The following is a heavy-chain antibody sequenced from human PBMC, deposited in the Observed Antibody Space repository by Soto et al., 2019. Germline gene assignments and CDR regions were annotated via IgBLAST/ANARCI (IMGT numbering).Heavy chain of an antibody. D-gene: IGHD6-6*01. J-gene: IGHJ2*01. CDR1: GYTFTSYA. CDR3: AREGGGQLDPYNQDWYFDL. CDR2: INAGNGNT. Sequence: QVQLVQSGAEVKKPGASVKVSCKASGYTFTSYAMHWVRQAPGQRLEWMGWINAGNGNTKYSQKFQGRVTITRDTSASKAYMELSSLRSEDTAVYYCAREGGGQLDPYNQDWYFDLWGRGTLVTVSS. V-gene: IGHV1-3*01.